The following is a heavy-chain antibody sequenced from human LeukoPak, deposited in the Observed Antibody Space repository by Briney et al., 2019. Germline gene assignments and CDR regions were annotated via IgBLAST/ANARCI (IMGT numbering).Heavy chain of an antibody. CDR1: GFTFSSSA. CDR2: IVVGSGNT. D-gene: IGHD3-9*01. CDR3: AADPASSRYFDWLLS. V-gene: IGHV1-58*01. J-gene: IGHJ4*02. Sequence: SVKVSCKASGFTFSSSAVQWVRQARGQRLEWIGWIVVGSGNTNYAQKFQERVTITRDVSTSTAYMELSSLRSEDTAVYYCAADPASSRYFDWLLSWGQGTLVIVSS.